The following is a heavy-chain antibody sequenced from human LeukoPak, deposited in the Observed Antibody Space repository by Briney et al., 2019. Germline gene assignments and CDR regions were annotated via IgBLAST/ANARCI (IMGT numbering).Heavy chain of an antibody. CDR1: GGSISSSSYY. D-gene: IGHD6-13*01. CDR3: ARPGYSSSWYNYFDY. J-gene: IGHJ4*02. CDR2: IYYGGST. V-gene: IGHV4-39*01. Sequence: SETLSLTCTVSGGSISSSSYYWGWIRQPPGKGLEWIGSIYYGGSTYYNPSLKSRVTISVDTSKNQFSLKLSSVTAADTAVYYCARPGYSSSWYNYFDYWGQGTLVTVSS.